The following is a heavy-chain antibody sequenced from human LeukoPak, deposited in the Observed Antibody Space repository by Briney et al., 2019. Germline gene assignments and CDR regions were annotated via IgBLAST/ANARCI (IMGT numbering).Heavy chain of an antibody. CDR3: ARDWGHDYGDYKPDKGAFDI. D-gene: IGHD4-17*01. CDR1: GGSISSYY. J-gene: IGHJ3*02. V-gene: IGHV4-4*07. Sequence: SETLSLTCTVSGGSISSYYWSWIRQPAGKGLEWIGRIYTSGSTNYNPSLKSRVTMSVDTSKNQFSLKLSSVTAADTAVYYCARDWGHDYGDYKPDKGAFDIWGQGTMVTVSS. CDR2: IYTSGST.